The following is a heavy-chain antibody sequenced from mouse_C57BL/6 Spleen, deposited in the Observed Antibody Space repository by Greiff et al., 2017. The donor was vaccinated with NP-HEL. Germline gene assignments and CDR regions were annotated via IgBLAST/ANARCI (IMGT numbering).Heavy chain of an antibody. CDR3: AGDYYGSSTAWFAY. CDR1: GYTFTDYT. CDR2: IYPRDGST. D-gene: IGHD1-1*01. J-gene: IGHJ3*01. V-gene: IGHV1-78*01. Sequence: VQLQQSDAELVKPGASVKISCKASGYTFTDYTIHWMKQRPEQGLEWIGYIYPRDGSTKYNEKFKGKATLTADKSSSTAYMQLNSLTSEDSAVYFCAGDYYGSSTAWFAYWGQGTLVTVSA.